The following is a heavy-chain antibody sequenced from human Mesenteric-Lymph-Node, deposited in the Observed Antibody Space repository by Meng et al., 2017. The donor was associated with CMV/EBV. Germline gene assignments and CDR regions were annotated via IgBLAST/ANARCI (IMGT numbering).Heavy chain of an antibody. D-gene: IGHD3-10*01. J-gene: IGHJ4*02. CDR2: ISSSSSYI. Sequence: LSLTCAASGFTFSSYSMNWVRQAPGKGLEWVSSISSSSSYIYYADSVKGRFTISRDNAKNSLYLQMNSLRAEDTAVYYCARDTPGADYFDYWGQGTLVTVSS. CDR3: ARDTPGADYFDY. V-gene: IGHV3-21*01. CDR1: GFTFSSYS.